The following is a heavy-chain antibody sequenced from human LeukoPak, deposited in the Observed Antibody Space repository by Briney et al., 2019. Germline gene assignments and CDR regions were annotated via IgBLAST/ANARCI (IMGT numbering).Heavy chain of an antibody. Sequence: GGSLRLSCAASGFTVSSNYMSWVRQAPGKGLEWVSLTYSSGSTSYAGSVKGRFTISRDNAKNSLYLQMNSLRAEDTAVYYCARDGRPYFDYWGQGTLVTVSS. CDR1: GFTVSSNY. CDR2: TYSSGST. CDR3: ARDGRPYFDY. J-gene: IGHJ4*02. V-gene: IGHV3-66*01. D-gene: IGHD1-26*01.